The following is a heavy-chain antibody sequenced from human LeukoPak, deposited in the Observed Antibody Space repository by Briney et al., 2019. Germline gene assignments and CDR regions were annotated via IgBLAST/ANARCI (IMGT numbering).Heavy chain of an antibody. CDR1: GGTFSSYA. Sequence: ASVKVSFKASGGTFSSYAISWVRQAPGQGLEWMGGIIPIFGTANYAQKFQGRVTITADESTSTAYMELSSLRSEDTAVYYCASTVPATASYNWFDPWGQGTLVTVSS. V-gene: IGHV1-69*13. CDR2: IIPIFGTA. J-gene: IGHJ5*02. CDR3: ASTVPATASYNWFDP. D-gene: IGHD2-2*01.